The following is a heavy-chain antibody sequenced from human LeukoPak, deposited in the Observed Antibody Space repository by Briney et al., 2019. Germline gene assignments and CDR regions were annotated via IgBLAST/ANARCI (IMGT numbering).Heavy chain of an antibody. D-gene: IGHD3-16*01. CDR1: VYTFSSYG. CDR2: ISDYNGDT. Sequence: ASVKVSCKASVYTFSSYGISWVRQAPGQGLEWMGWISDYNGDTHYAQKFQGRVTMSTDTSTNIAYLELTSLRSDDTAVYYCARDQGLRYLALASIFDSWGQGTVVTVSS. J-gene: IGHJ4*02. V-gene: IGHV1-18*01. CDR3: ARDQGLRYLALASIFDS.